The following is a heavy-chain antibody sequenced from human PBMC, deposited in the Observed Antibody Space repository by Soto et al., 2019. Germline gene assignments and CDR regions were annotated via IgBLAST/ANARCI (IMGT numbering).Heavy chain of an antibody. J-gene: IGHJ4*02. CDR2: DFYTGGT. V-gene: IGHV4-39*01. CDR3: ARGPFSYFDY. CDR1: GGSVSSSSYY. Sequence: TSETLSLTCTVSGGSVSSSSYYWGWVRQPPGKGLEWIGSDFYTGGTSYNPSLKSRGTISVDTSKNQFSLNLRSATAADTAVYYCARGPFSYFDYWGQGILVTVSS.